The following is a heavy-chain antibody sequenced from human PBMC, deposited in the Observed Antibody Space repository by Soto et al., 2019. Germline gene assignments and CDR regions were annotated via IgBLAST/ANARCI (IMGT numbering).Heavy chain of an antibody. CDR2: IIPISDTT. CDR3: ARSQGSSTSLEIYYYYYYGMDV. V-gene: IGHV1-69*01. D-gene: IGHD2-2*01. Sequence: QAQLVQSGAEVKKPGYSVKVSCKASGGTFSSYAISWVRQAPGQGLEWMGGIIPISDTTNYAQKFQGRVTITADESTSTAYMELSSLRTEDTAVYYCARSQGSSTSLEIYYYYYYGMDVWGQGTTVTVSS. J-gene: IGHJ6*01. CDR1: GGTFSSYA.